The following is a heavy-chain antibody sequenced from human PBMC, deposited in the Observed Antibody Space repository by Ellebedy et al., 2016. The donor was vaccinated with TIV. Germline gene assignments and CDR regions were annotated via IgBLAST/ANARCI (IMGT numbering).Heavy chain of an antibody. CDR1: GFTFSSYS. V-gene: IGHV3-48*01. Sequence: PGGSLRLSFAASGFTFSSYSMNGVRKAPGKGLEWVSYISDSETIYYADSARGRFTISRDKSKNTLYLQMSSLTAEDTALYYCARLNASSPLNLYCYFALWGRGTLVTVSS. J-gene: IGHJ2*01. CDR2: ISDSETI. D-gene: IGHD6-6*01. CDR3: ARLNASSPLNLYCYFAL.